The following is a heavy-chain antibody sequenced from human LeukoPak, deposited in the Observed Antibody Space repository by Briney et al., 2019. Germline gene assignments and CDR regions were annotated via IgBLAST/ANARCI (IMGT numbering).Heavy chain of an antibody. J-gene: IGHJ4*02. D-gene: IGHD6-6*01. CDR2: SRDKGNRYTT. CDR1: GLTFSDHY. V-gene: IGHV3-72*01. CDR3: TRLGIAPRDFDY. Sequence: AGGSLRPSCAASGLTFSDHYIDWVRQAPGKGLEWVGRSRDKGNRYTTAYAASVRGRFTISRDDSKNSLYLQMNSLKIEDTAVYYCTRLGIAPRDFDYWGQGTLVTVSS.